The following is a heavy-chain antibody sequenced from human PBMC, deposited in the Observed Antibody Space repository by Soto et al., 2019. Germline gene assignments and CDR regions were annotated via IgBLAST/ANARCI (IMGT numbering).Heavy chain of an antibody. V-gene: IGHV3-53*01. CDR1: GFTVSSNY. Sequence: GSLRLSCAASGFTVSSNYMSWVRQAPGKGLEWVSVIYSGGSTYYADSVKGRFTISRDNSKNTLYLQMNSLRAEDTAVDYCARETYYYDSSGYYDYWGQGTLVTVSS. J-gene: IGHJ4*02. CDR2: IYSGGST. D-gene: IGHD3-22*01. CDR3: ARETYYYDSSGYYDY.